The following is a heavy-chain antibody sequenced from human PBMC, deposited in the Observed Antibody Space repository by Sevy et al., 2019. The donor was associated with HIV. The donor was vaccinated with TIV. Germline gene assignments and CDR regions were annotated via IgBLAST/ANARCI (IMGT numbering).Heavy chain of an antibody. D-gene: IGHD2-8*01. V-gene: IGHV4-61*08. Sequence: SETLSLTCSVSGGSVTSAAYYWSWVRQPPGKGLEYIGYIYYTGSTKYHPSLKSRVTISADTSKNQFSLKLSSVTAADTAVYYCARGGCTNGICYKDYYYYGMDVWGRGTTVTVSS. J-gene: IGHJ6*02. CDR3: ARGGCTNGICYKDYYYYGMDV. CDR1: GGSVTSAAYY. CDR2: IYYTGST.